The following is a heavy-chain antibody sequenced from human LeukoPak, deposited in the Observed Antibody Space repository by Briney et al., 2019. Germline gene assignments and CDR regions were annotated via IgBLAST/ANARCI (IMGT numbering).Heavy chain of an antibody. CDR1: GGSLSGFY. J-gene: IGHJ3*02. CDR2: INHSGNT. CDR3: ARVSVVVATPGSFDI. Sequence: PSETLSLTCAVYGGSLSGFYWSWIRQPPGKGLEWIGEINHSGNTNYNPSLKSRVTISVDTSKNQFSLKLSSVTAADTAVYYCARVSVVVATPGSFDIWGQGTMVTVSS. V-gene: IGHV4-34*01. D-gene: IGHD3-22*01.